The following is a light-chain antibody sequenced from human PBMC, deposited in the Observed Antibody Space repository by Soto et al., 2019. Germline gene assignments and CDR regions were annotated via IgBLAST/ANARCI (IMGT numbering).Light chain of an antibody. CDR1: QSVDNY. J-gene: IGKJ4*01. CDR2: DAS. V-gene: IGKV3-11*01. CDR3: QHRRSWPLT. Sequence: EIVLTQSPATLSLSPGERVTLSCRASQSVDNYLAWYQQRPGQPPRLLIYDASNRATGIPARFSGSGYGTDFTLTINNLEPEDSAVYYCQHRRSWPLTFGGGTEVEIK.